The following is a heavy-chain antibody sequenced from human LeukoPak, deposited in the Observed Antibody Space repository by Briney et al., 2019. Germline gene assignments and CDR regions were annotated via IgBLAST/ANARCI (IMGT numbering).Heavy chain of an antibody. CDR2: IIPIFGTA. D-gene: IGHD3-10*01. CDR1: GGTFSSYA. Sequence: SVKVSCKASGGTFSSYAISWVRQAPGQGLEWMGGIIPIFGTANYVQKFQGRVTITADESTSTAYMELSSLRSEDTAVYYCARDRSSILWFGERHADAFDIWGQGTMVTVSS. V-gene: IGHV1-69*13. CDR3: ARDRSSILWFGERHADAFDI. J-gene: IGHJ3*02.